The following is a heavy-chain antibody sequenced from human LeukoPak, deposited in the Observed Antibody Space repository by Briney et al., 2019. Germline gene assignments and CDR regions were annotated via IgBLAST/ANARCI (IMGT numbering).Heavy chain of an antibody. CDR2: INPNSGGT. CDR3: ARSRNSHDYGDYYFDC. CDR1: GNTFTGYY. J-gene: IGHJ4*02. Sequence: ASVKVYCKASGNTFTGYYIHWVRQAPGQGLEWMGWINPNSGGTNYAQEFQGRVTMTRDTSISTAYMELRLRSDDTAVYYCARSRNSHDYGDYYFDCWGQGTLVTVSS. D-gene: IGHD4-17*01. V-gene: IGHV1-2*02.